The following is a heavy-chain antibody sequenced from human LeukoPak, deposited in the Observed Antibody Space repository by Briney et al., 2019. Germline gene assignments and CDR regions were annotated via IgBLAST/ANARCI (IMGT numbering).Heavy chain of an antibody. Sequence: PGGSLRLSCAASGFTFSSYAMSWVRQAPGKGLEWVSAISGSGGSTYYADSVKGRFTISRDNSKNTLYLQMNSLRAEDTAVYYCARKVPNDSSGYYYRGQFDPWGQGTLVTVSS. CDR3: ARKVPNDSSGYYYRGQFDP. CDR1: GFTFSSYA. CDR2: ISGSGGST. J-gene: IGHJ5*02. D-gene: IGHD3-22*01. V-gene: IGHV3-23*01.